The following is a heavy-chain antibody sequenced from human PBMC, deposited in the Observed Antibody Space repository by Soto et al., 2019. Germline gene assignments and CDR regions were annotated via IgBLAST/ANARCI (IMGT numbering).Heavy chain of an antibody. CDR1: GFNFSSYG. CDR3: ARGVGDPYYDFWSGYYGWFDT. CDR2: IWYDGSNK. V-gene: IGHV3-33*01. J-gene: IGHJ5*02. Sequence: SLILSCAAYGFNFSSYGLHWVRQAPGKGLEWVAVIWYDGSNKYYADSVKGRFTISRDNSKNTLYLQMNSLRAEGTAVYYCARGVGDPYYDFWSGYYGWFDTWGQGTLVTVSS. D-gene: IGHD3-3*01.